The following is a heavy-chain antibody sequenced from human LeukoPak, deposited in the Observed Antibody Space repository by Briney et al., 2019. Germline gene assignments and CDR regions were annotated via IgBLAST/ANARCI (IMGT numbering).Heavy chain of an antibody. J-gene: IGHJ4*02. D-gene: IGHD6-6*01. Sequence: GGSLRLSCAASGLTLSSYEMNWVRQAPGKGLEWVSSISSSSSYIYYADSVKGRFTISRDNAKNSLYLQMNSLRAEDTAVYYCARAPRGSSSSGYWGQGTLVTVSS. CDR2: ISSSSSYI. CDR1: GLTLSSYE. V-gene: IGHV3-21*01. CDR3: ARAPRGSSSSGY.